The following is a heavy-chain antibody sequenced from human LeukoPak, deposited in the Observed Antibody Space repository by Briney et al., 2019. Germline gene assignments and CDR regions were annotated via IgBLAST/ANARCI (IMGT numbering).Heavy chain of an antibody. CDR3: ARDKNYYDSSGYWPVFDN. D-gene: IGHD3-22*01. CDR2: IRYDGSNK. V-gene: IGHV3-30*02. Sequence: GGSLRLSCAASGFTLSSYGMHWVRQAPGKGLAWVAFIRYDGSNKYYADSVKGRFTISRDNAKNSLYLQLSSLRADDTAVYYCARDKNYYDSSGYWPVFDNWGQGTLVTVSS. J-gene: IGHJ4*02. CDR1: GFTLSSYG.